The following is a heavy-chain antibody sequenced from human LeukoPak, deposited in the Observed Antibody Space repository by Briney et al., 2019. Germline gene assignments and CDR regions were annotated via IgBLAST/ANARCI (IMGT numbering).Heavy chain of an antibody. CDR1: GFTFDDYA. V-gene: IGHV3-9*01. Sequence: GRSLRLSCAASGFTFDDYAMHWVRQAPGKGLEWVSGISWNSGSIGYADSVKGRFTISRDNAKNSLYLQMNSLRAEDTALYYCAKRLSAIQGGALDIWGQGTMVTVSS. J-gene: IGHJ3*02. CDR3: AKRLSAIQGGALDI. D-gene: IGHD2-21*01. CDR2: ISWNSGSI.